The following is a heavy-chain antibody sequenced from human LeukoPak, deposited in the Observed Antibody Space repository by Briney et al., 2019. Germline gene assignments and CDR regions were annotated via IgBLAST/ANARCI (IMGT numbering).Heavy chain of an antibody. D-gene: IGHD3-3*01. CDR1: GFTFSSYA. CDR2: ISYDGSNK. J-gene: IGHJ3*02. V-gene: IGHV3-30-3*01. CDR3: ARESRITIFGVVPGAFDI. Sequence: GGSLRLSCAASGFTFSSYAMHWVRQAPGKGLEWVAVISYDGSNKYYADSVKGRFTISRDNSKNTLYLQMNSLRAEDTAVYYCARESRITIFGVVPGAFDIWGQGTMVTVSS.